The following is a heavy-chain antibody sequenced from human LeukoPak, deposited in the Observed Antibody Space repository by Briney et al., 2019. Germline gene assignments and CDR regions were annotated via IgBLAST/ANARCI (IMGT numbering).Heavy chain of an antibody. CDR3: AGIAAAGPFDY. V-gene: IGHV3-53*01. Sequence: GGSLRLSCAASGFTVSSKYMSWVRQAPGKGLEWVSVIYSGGSTYYADSVKGRFTISRDNSKNTLYLQMNSLRAEDTAVYYCAGIAAAGPFDYWGQGTLVTVSS. J-gene: IGHJ4*02. D-gene: IGHD6-13*01. CDR2: IYSGGST. CDR1: GFTVSSKY.